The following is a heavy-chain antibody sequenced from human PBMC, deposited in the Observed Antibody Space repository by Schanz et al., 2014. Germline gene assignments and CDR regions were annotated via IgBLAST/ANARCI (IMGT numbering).Heavy chain of an antibody. J-gene: IGHJ4*02. CDR2: IIPPLRQT. D-gene: IGHD4-17*01. V-gene: IGHV1-69*04. CDR1: GYTFTSNA. Sequence: QVQLVQSGAEVKKPGASVKVSCKASGYTFTSNALNWVRQAPGQGFEWVGSIIPPLRQTRYAQKFEERVIITADTSTTTVYMDLASLTSDDTAVYFCARIIDGDYLYWGQGTLVTVSS. CDR3: ARIIDGDYLY.